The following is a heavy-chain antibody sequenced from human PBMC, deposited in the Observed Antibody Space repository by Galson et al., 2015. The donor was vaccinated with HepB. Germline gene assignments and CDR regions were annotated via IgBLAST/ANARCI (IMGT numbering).Heavy chain of an antibody. CDR2: ISYDGSNK. J-gene: IGHJ4*02. CDR1: GFTFSSYG. CDR3: AKDRGWLQLVNVFDY. V-gene: IGHV3-30*18. Sequence: SLRLSCAASGFTFSSYGMHWVRQAPSKGLEWVAVISYDGSNKYYADSVKGRFTISRDNSKNTLYLQMNSLRAEDTAVYYCAKDRGWLQLVNVFDYWGQGTLVTVSS. D-gene: IGHD5-24*01.